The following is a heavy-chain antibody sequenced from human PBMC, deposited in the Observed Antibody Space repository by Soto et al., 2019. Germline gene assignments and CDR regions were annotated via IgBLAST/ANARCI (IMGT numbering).Heavy chain of an antibody. CDR3: ASTRPCSSTSCYFYYYYGMDV. D-gene: IGHD2-2*01. J-gene: IGHJ6*02. CDR2: INHSGST. V-gene: IGHV4-34*01. CDR1: GGSISSNY. Sequence: SETLSLTCTVSGGSISSNYWTWIRQPPGKGLEWIGEINHSGSTNYNPSLKSRVTISVDTSKNQFSLKLSSVTAADTAVYYCASTRPCSSTSCYFYYYYGMDVWGQGTTVTVSS.